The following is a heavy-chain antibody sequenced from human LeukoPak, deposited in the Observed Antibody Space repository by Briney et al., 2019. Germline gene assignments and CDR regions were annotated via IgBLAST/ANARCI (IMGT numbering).Heavy chain of an antibody. D-gene: IGHD3-3*01. V-gene: IGHV4-38-2*01. J-gene: IGHJ4*02. Sequence: PSETLSLTCAVSGYSISSGYYWGWIRQPPGKGLEWIGSIYHSGSTYYNPSLKSRVTLSVDTSKNQFSLKLSSVTAADTAVYYCARQYYDFWSCYYPIPEYYFDYWGQGTLVTVSP. CDR1: GYSISSGYY. CDR3: ARQYYDFWSCYYPIPEYYFDY. CDR2: IYHSGST.